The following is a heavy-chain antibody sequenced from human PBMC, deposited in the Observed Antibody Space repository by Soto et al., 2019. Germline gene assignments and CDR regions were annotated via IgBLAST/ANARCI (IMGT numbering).Heavy chain of an antibody. CDR1: GYPFTTYY. V-gene: IGHV1-2*02. Sequence: HVQLVQSGTEVKKPGASVRVSCMVSGYPFTTYYIHWVRQAPGQGLEWMGWIDARSGGTVYEQKFQGRVTMTRDTSISPVYMDLGGLTYDDTALYYCATDDYGIFPYWGQGSLVTVSS. D-gene: IGHD3-10*01. CDR3: ATDDYGIFPY. CDR2: IDARSGGT. J-gene: IGHJ4*02.